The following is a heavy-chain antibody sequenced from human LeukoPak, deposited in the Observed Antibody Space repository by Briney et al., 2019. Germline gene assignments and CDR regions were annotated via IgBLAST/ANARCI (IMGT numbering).Heavy chain of an antibody. V-gene: IGHV4-39*01. Sequence: SETLSLTCSVSGGSMRSSRNYWGWIRQPPGKGLEWIGSIYHSGSTYHNPSLKSRVTISVDMSKNQFSLKLTSVTAADTAIYYCARRGQGSRLLFNYYYMDVWGKGTTVTISS. CDR3: ARRGQGSRLLFNYYYMDV. D-gene: IGHD2-21*02. CDR1: GGSMRSSRNY. J-gene: IGHJ6*03. CDR2: IYHSGST.